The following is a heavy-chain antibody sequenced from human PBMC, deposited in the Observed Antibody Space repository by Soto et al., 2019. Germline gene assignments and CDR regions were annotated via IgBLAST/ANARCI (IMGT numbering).Heavy chain of an antibody. CDR3: ARAHPVTLFTWGGYYFDY. CDR2: ISYSGST. J-gene: IGHJ4*02. V-gene: IGHV4-59*01. CDR1: GCSISSYY. D-gene: IGHD3-3*01. Sequence: QVQLQESGPGLVKPSETLSLTCTVSGCSISSYYWSWIRQPPGKGLEWIGYISYSGSTNYNPSHKSRVTISVDTSKNQYSLTLSSVTAADTAVYYWARAHPVTLFTWGGYYFDYWGQGTLVTVSS.